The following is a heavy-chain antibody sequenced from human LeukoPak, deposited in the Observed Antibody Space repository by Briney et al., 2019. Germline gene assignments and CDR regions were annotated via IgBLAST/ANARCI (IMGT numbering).Heavy chain of an antibody. CDR2: YKGKTDGGTT. CDR1: GFTFSYAW. D-gene: IGHD2-21*02. V-gene: IGHV3-15*01. Sequence: GGSLRLSCAASGFTFSYAWMNWVRQAPGKGLEWVGRYKGKTDGGTTDYAAPVKGKFTNSRDDSKNSLFLQMNSLKTEDTAVYYCATDPAYCGGDCPPYWGQGSLVTVSS. J-gene: IGHJ4*02. CDR3: ATDPAYCGGDCPPY.